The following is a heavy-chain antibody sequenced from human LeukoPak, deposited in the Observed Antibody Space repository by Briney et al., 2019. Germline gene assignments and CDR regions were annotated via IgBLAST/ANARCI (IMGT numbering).Heavy chain of an antibody. CDR2: IYYSGGT. CDR1: GGSLSPYY. V-gene: IGHV4-59*01. D-gene: IGHD6-13*01. J-gene: IGHJ4*02. Sequence: SETLSLTCTVSGGSLSPYYWSWIRQPPGQGLEWIGYIYYSGGTKYNPSLMSRVSISVDTSKNQFSLKLSSVTAADTAMYYCARDRIVAAGGFDYWGQGTLVTVSS. CDR3: ARDRIVAAGGFDY.